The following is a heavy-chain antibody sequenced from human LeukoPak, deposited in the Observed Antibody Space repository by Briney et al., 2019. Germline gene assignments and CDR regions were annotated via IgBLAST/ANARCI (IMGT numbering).Heavy chain of an antibody. CDR3: AKRRAVTFFDY. CDR1: GFTFSSYW. J-gene: IGHJ4*02. D-gene: IGHD6-19*01. V-gene: IGHV3-23*01. Sequence: GWSLRLSCAASGFTFSSYWMSWVRQAPGKGLEWVSAISGSGGSTHYADSVKGRFTISRDNSKNTLYLQMNSLRAEDTAVYYCAKRRAVTFFDYWGQGTLVTVSS. CDR2: ISGSGGST.